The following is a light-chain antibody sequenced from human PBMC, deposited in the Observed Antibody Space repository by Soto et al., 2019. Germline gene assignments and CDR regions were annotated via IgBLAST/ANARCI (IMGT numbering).Light chain of an antibody. V-gene: IGKV3-20*01. CDR1: QSVSSPY. CDR3: HQYGDSPYT. Sequence: EIVLTQSPGTLSLSPGERVTLSCRASQSVSSPYLAWFQQRPGQAPRLLIYGASSRATAIPDRFSASGSGTDFTLTISRLEPEDFAVYYCHQYGDSPYTFGQGTKLEIK. CDR2: GAS. J-gene: IGKJ2*01.